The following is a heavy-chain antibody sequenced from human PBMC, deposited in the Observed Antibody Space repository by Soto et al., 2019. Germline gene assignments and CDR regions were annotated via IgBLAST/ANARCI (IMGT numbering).Heavy chain of an antibody. J-gene: IGHJ6*02. Sequence: QVQLVQSGAEVKKPGSSVRVSCKASGGTFSSYAISWVRQAPGQGLEWMGGIIPIFGTENYAQKFQGRVTITAAESTSPASMELSSLRSEDTAVYYCARDRIAGSKYYYGMDVWGQGTTVTVSS. CDR1: GGTFSSYA. D-gene: IGHD6-13*01. CDR3: ARDRIAGSKYYYGMDV. V-gene: IGHV1-69*01. CDR2: IIPIFGTE.